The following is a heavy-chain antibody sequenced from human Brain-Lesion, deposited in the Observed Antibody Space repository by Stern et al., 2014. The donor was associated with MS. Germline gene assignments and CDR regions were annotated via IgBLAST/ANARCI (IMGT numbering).Heavy chain of an antibody. V-gene: IGHV2-70*04. Sequence: ESGPALVKPTQSLTLTCTLSGVSLSTTGMRVSWIRQPPGKALEWLARLDLGGDKFYRTSLKTRLTISKDTSKNQVVLTMTNMDPVDTATYYCARQRLYYYGSGTEGGMDVWGQGTTVTVSS. CDR1: GVSLSTTGMR. D-gene: IGHD3-10*01. CDR3: ARQRLYYYGSGTEGGMDV. J-gene: IGHJ6*02. CDR2: LDLGGDK.